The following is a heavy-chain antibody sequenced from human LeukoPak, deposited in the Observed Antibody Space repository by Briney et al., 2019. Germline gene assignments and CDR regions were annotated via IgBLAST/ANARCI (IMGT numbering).Heavy chain of an antibody. V-gene: IGHV3-11*01. D-gene: IGHD2-8*01. Sequence: GGSLRLSCAASGFTFSDYYVSWIRQAPGKGLEWVSYISSSGSTIYYADSVKGRFTISRDNAKNSLYLQMNSLRAEDTAVYYCARVPSSWSKIDYWGQGTLVTVSS. CDR2: ISSSGSTI. J-gene: IGHJ4*02. CDR3: ARVPSSWSKIDY. CDR1: GFTFSDYY.